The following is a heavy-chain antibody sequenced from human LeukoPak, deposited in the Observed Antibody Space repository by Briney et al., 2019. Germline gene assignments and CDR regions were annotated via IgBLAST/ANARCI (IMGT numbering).Heavy chain of an antibody. CDR3: ARRYYDSSGYEYYYYYYGMDV. Sequence: PSETLSLTCTVSGGSISSNYWSWIRQPPGKGLEWIGSIYYSGSTYYNPSLKSRVTISVDTSKNQFSLKLSSVTAADTAVYYCARRYYDSSGYEYYYYYYGMDVWGQGTTVTVSS. J-gene: IGHJ6*02. D-gene: IGHD3-22*01. V-gene: IGHV4-39*01. CDR2: IYYSGST. CDR1: GGSISSNY.